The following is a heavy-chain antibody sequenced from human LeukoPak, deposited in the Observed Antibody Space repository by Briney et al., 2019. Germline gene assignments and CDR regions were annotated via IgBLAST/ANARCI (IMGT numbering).Heavy chain of an antibody. J-gene: IGHJ4*02. CDR3: GDDFVFMIVAFDY. V-gene: IGHV3-23*01. Sequence: GGSLRLSCAASGFTFSSYGMSWVRQAPGKGLEWVSAISGSGGSTYYADSVKGRFTISRDNSKNTLYLQMNSLRAEGTVVYCCGDDFVFMIVAFDYWGQGTLVTVSS. D-gene: IGHD3-22*01. CDR1: GFTFSSYG. CDR2: ISGSGGST.